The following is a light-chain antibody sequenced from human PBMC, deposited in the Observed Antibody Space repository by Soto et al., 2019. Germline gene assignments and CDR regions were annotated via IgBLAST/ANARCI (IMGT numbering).Light chain of an antibody. CDR1: QSVKNF. CDR2: DAS. CDR3: QQRNNWPFT. Sequence: EVVLTQSPATLSLSPGERATLSCRASQSVKNFLAWYQQKPGQAPRLLIFDASSRATAIPARFSGGGSGTDFTLTISALEPEDLGVYYCQQRNNWPFTFGPGTKVDIK. V-gene: IGKV3-11*01. J-gene: IGKJ3*01.